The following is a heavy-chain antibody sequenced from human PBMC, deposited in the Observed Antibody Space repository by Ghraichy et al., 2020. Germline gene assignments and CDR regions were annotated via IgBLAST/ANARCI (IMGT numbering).Heavy chain of an antibody. CDR2: ISSSSSYI. CDR3: ARAMPGIAATLDY. J-gene: IGHJ4*02. V-gene: IGHV3-21*01. CDR1: GFTFSSYS. Sequence: GGSLRLSCAASGFTFSSYSMNWVRQAPGKGLEWVSSISSSSSYIYYADSVKGRFTISRDNAKNSLYLQMNSLRAEDTAVYYCARAMPGIAATLDYWGQGTLVTVSS. D-gene: IGHD6-13*01.